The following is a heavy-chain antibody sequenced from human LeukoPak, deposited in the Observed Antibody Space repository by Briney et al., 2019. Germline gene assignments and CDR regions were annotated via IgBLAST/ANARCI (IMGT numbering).Heavy chain of an antibody. CDR3: ARQGNSGDYAFDI. V-gene: IGHV4-39*01. CDR1: GGSISSNNYY. D-gene: IGHD4-23*01. CDR2: IYYSGST. Sequence: SETLSLTCTVSGGSISSNNYYWGWIRQPPGKGLEWIGTIYYSGSTYYNPSLKSRVTISVDTSKNQFSLKLSSVTAADTAVYYCARQGNSGDYAFDIWGQGTMVTVSS. J-gene: IGHJ3*02.